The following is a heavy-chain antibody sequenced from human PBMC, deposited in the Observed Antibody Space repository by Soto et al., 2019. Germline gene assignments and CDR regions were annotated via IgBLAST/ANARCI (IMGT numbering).Heavy chain of an antibody. CDR1: GGTFSSYA. D-gene: IGHD3-3*01. V-gene: IGHV1-69*06. CDR2: IIPIFGTA. J-gene: IGHJ6*02. CDR3: ARGDYDFWSGYVHYGMDV. Sequence: QVQLVQSGAEVKKPGSSVKVSCKASGGTFSSYAISWVRQAPGQGLEWMGGIIPIFGTANSAQKFQGRVTITADKSTSTAYMELSSLRSEDTAVYYCARGDYDFWSGYVHYGMDVWGQGTTVTVSS.